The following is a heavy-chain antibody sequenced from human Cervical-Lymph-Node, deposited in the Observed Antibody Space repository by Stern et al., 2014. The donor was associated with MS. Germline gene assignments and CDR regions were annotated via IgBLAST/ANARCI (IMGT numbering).Heavy chain of an antibody. CDR1: GDTFSTHA. CDR2: IIPNLDTT. J-gene: IGHJ4*02. Sequence: MQLVESGAEVKKPGSSVKVSCKSSGDTFSTHAISWVRQAPGQGLERMGGIIPNLDTTDYAQKFQARLTIDADESTSTAYMELSSLTPDDTAVYYCAREKSDCSGGSCFSSLDYWGQGTLVTVSS. CDR3: AREKSDCSGGSCFSSLDY. D-gene: IGHD2-15*01. V-gene: IGHV1-69*01.